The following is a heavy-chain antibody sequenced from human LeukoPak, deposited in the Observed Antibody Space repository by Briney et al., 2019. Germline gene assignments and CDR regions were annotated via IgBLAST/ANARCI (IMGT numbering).Heavy chain of an antibody. V-gene: IGHV4-61*02. Sequence: SQTLSLTCIVSGDSVSSGTYYWTWLRQPAGKGLEWIGRIHTSGNTNYSPSLKSRVTISRDTSKNQFSLRLTSVTAAETAVYYCVRDWNGDYFDYWAQGTLVTVSS. J-gene: IGHJ4*02. CDR3: VRDWNGDYFDY. D-gene: IGHD1-1*01. CDR1: GDSVSSGTYY. CDR2: IHTSGNT.